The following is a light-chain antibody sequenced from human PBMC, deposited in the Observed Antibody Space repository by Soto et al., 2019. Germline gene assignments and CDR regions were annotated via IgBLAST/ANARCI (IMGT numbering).Light chain of an antibody. CDR1: QSVMSNY. Sequence: EIVLTQSPCTRSLSPGERATLSCRASQSVMSNYVDWYHQKPGQAPRLLISGASTRAAGMPDRFSGSGSGTDFTLTISSLEPEDFAVYYCQQYGKLPITFGQGTRLEIK. CDR3: QQYGKLPIT. CDR2: GAS. J-gene: IGKJ5*01. V-gene: IGKV3-20*01.